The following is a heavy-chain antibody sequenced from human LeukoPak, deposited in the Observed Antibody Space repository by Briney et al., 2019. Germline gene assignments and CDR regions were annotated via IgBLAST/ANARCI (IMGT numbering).Heavy chain of an antibody. V-gene: IGHV1-2*02. J-gene: IGHJ1*01. CDR2: INPNSGGT. CDR3: AREQYGDYAAGYFQH. CDR1: GYTFTGYY. D-gene: IGHD4-17*01. Sequence: ASVKVSCKASGYTFTGYYMHWVRQAPGQGLEWMGWINPNSGGTNYAQKFQGRVTMTRDTSISTAYMELSRLRPDDTAVYYCAREQYGDYAAGYFQHWGQGTLVTVSS.